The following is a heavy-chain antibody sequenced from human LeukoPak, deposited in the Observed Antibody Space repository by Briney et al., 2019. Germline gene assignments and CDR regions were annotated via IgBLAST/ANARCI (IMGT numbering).Heavy chain of an antibody. J-gene: IGHJ4*02. Sequence: GGSLRLSCAASGFTFSSYAMSWVRQAPGKGLEWVSSISGGGDNTYYADSVKGRFTISRDNSKNTLYVQMNSLRAEDTAVYYCARASYCSNGVCYLVEYWGQGTLVTVS. CDR3: ARASYCSNGVCYLVEY. D-gene: IGHD2-8*01. V-gene: IGHV3-23*01. CDR2: ISGGGDNT. CDR1: GFTFSSYA.